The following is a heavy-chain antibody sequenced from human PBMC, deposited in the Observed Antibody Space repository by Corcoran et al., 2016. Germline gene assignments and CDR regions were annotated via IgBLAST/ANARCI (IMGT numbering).Heavy chain of an antibody. V-gene: IGHV4-39*07. CDR3: GGRGGVFFVWGSLRGGMDV. D-gene: IGHD3-16*01. J-gene: IGHJ6*02. CDR1: GGSISSSSFS. CDR2: IYYSGST. Sequence: QLQLQESGPGLVKPSETLSLTCTVSGGSISSSSFSWGWIRQPPGKGLEWIGSIYYSGSTYYNPSLKSRVTISVDTSKNQFSLKLSSVTAADTAVYDCGGRGGVFFVWGSLRGGMDVWGQGTTVTVSS.